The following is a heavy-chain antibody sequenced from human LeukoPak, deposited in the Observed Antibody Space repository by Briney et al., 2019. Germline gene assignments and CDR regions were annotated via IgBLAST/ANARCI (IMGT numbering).Heavy chain of an antibody. CDR2: IRYDAINK. Sequence: GGSLSLSCAVSEFTFSTYWMICVPEAPGKGLEWVAFIRYDAINKYYADSVKGRFTISRDNSRNTLYLQMNSLRAEDTALYYCAKDGDTVSGTYYFDMDVWGKGTTVTISS. CDR3: AKDGDTVSGTYYFDMDV. V-gene: IGHV3-30*02. D-gene: IGHD1-26*01. J-gene: IGHJ6*03. CDR1: EFTFSTYW.